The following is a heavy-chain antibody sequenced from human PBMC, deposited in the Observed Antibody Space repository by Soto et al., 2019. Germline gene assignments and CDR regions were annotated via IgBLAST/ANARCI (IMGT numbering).Heavy chain of an antibody. V-gene: IGHV1-2*02. CDR2: INPNSGGT. CDR1: GYTFTGYY. CDR3: ARDRITMVRGSTDAFDI. Sequence: ASVKVSCKASGYTFTGYYMHWVRQAPGQGLEWMGWINPNSGGTNYAQKFQGRVTMTRDTSISTAYMELSRLRSDDTAVYYCARDRITMVRGSTDAFDIWGQGTMVTVS. J-gene: IGHJ3*02. D-gene: IGHD3-10*01.